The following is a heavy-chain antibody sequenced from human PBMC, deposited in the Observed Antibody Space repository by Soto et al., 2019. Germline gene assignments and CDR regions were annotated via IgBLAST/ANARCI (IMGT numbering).Heavy chain of an antibody. Sequence: KSSETLSLTCTVSGGSINSGNYYWSWTRQHPGQGLEWIGYIYYSGSTYYNPSLKSRVTISVDTSKNQFSLKLSSVTAADTAVYYCAGVYGDDDYFYGMDVWGQGTTVTVSS. CDR3: AGVYGDDDYFYGMDV. CDR2: IYYSGST. CDR1: GGSINSGNYY. V-gene: IGHV4-31*03. D-gene: IGHD4-17*01. J-gene: IGHJ6*02.